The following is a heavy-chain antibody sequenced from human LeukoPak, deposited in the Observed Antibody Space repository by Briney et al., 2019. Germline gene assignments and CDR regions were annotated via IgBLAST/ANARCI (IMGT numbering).Heavy chain of an antibody. CDR2: IYYSGST. Sequence: SETLSLTCTVSGGPISSYYWSWIRQPPGKGLEWIGYIYYSGSTNYNPSLKSRVTISVDTSKNQFSLKLSSVTAVDTAVYYCARVDIVGGDYFDYWGQGTLVTVSS. V-gene: IGHV4-59*01. CDR1: GGPISSYY. CDR3: ARVDIVGGDYFDY. D-gene: IGHD2-15*01. J-gene: IGHJ4*02.